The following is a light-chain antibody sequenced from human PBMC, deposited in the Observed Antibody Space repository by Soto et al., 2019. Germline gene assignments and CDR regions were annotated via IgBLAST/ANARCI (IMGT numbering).Light chain of an antibody. CDR2: DAS. CDR3: QQRSNWPTSWT. J-gene: IGKJ1*01. V-gene: IGKV3-11*01. CDR1: QSVSSY. Sequence: EIVLTQSPATLSLSPGERATLSCRASQSVSSYLAWYQQKTGQAPRLLIYDASNRATGIPARFSGSGYGTDFTLTISSLEPEDSAACYCQQRSNWPTSWTFGQVTKVESK.